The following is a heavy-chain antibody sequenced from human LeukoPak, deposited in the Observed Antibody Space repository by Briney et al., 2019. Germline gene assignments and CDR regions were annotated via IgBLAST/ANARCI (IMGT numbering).Heavy chain of an antibody. J-gene: IGHJ4*02. CDR2: IYYSGST. CDR1: GGSISSGGYY. D-gene: IGHD6-13*01. CDR3: ARHLSSSTFDY. V-gene: IGHV4-61*08. Sequence: SETLSLTCTVSGGSISSGGYYWSWIRQHPGKGLEWIGYIYYSGSTNYNPSLKSRVTISVDTSKNQFSLKLSSVTAADTAVYYCARHLSSSTFDYWGQGTLVTVSS.